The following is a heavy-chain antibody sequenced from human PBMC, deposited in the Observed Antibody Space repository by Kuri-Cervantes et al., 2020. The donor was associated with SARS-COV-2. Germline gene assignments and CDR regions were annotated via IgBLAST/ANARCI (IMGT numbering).Heavy chain of an antibody. CDR3: ARSPGAYFDY. CDR1: GFTFSSYA. V-gene: IGHV3-30*04. J-gene: IGHJ4*02. D-gene: IGHD3-10*01. Sequence: GESLKISCAASGFTFSSYAMHWVRQAPGKGLEWVAVISYDGSNKYYADSVKGRFTISRDNSKNTLYLQMNSLRAEDTAVYYCARSPGAYFDYWGQGTLVTCYS. CDR2: ISYDGSNK.